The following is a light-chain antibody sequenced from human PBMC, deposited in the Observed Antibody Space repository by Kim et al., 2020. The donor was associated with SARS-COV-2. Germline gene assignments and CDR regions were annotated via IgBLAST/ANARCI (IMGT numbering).Light chain of an antibody. J-gene: IGKJ4*01. CDR1: QGVSNY. CDR2: APS. V-gene: IGKV1D-8*01. Sequence: GDRLTITCRLSQGVSNYLAWYQQKPGKAPELLIYAPSTLQSGVPSRFSGSGSGTDFSLTITYVQSEDFATYYCQQYHSFPLTFGGGTKVDIK. CDR3: QQYHSFPLT.